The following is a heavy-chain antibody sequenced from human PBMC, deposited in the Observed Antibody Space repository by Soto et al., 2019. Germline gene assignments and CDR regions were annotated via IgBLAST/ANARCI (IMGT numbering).Heavy chain of an antibody. Sequence: PGGPLRLSCAASGFTFSNAWMSWVRQAPGKGLEWVGRIKSKTDGGTTDYAAPVKGRFTISRDDSKNTLYLQMNSLKTEDTAVYYCTTIIAAAGYYYYGMDVWGQGTTVTVSS. CDR3: TTIIAAAGYYYYGMDV. CDR2: IKSKTDGGTT. D-gene: IGHD6-13*01. V-gene: IGHV3-15*01. CDR1: GFTFSNAW. J-gene: IGHJ6*02.